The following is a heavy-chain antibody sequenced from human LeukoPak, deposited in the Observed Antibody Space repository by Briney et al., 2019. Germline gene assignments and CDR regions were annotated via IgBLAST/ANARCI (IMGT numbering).Heavy chain of an antibody. CDR2: IYTSGST. Sequence: PSETLSHTCTVSGGSISSGSYYWSWIRQPAGKGLEWIGRIYTSGSTNYNPPLKSRVTISVDTSKNQFSLKLSSVTAADTAVYYCARSSDAYSKGNWFDPWGQGTLVTVSS. CDR3: ARSSDAYSKGNWFDP. CDR1: GGSISSGSYY. D-gene: IGHD4-11*01. V-gene: IGHV4-61*02. J-gene: IGHJ5*02.